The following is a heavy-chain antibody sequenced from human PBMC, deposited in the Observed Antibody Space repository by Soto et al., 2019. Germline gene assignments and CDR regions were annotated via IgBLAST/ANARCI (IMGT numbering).Heavy chain of an antibody. V-gene: IGHV4-34*01. Sequence: SETLSLTCAVYGGSFSCYYWTWVRQPPGKGLEWIGDINHSGSANYNSSLKSRVTISVDTSKNQLSLNLRSVTAADTAVYYCAREEVPQWFTRGYYGMDVWGQGTTVTVSS. CDR2: INHSGSA. D-gene: IGHD2-2*01. CDR3: AREEVPQWFTRGYYGMDV. CDR1: GGSFSCYY. J-gene: IGHJ6*02.